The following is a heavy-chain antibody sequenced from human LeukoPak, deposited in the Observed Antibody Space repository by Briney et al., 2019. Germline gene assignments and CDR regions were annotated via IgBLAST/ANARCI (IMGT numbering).Heavy chain of an antibody. CDR1: GYTFISYG. J-gene: IGHJ3*02. Sequence: ASVKVSCKVSGYTFISYGITWVRQAPGQGLEWMGGIIPIFGTANYAQKFQGRVTITTDESTSTAYMELSSLRSEDTAVYYCARDPRYTLTGYSLVDAFDIWGQGTMVTVSS. D-gene: IGHD3-9*01. CDR3: ARDPRYTLTGYSLVDAFDI. V-gene: IGHV1-69*05. CDR2: IIPIFGTA.